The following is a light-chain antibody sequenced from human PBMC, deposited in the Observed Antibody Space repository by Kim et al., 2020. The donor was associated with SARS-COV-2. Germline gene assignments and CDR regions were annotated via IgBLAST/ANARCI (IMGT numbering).Light chain of an antibody. Sequence: SASVGDRVPITCRASQEIANSLAWYQQKQGKVPKLLFYAASTLQSGVPARFSGSGSGTQFTLTIGSLQTEDVATYYCQKYNSAPWTFGPGTKVQIK. CDR1: QEIANS. J-gene: IGKJ1*01. V-gene: IGKV1-27*01. CDR3: QKYNSAPWT. CDR2: AAS.